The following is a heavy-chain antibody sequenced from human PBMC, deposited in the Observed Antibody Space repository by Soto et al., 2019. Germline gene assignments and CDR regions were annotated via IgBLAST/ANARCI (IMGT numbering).Heavy chain of an antibody. J-gene: IGHJ6*02. CDR2: TYYSGNT. CDR1: GGTINSGGYY. V-gene: IGHV4-31*03. CDR3: ARFPSRAHYFAMAV. Sequence: SETLSLTCSVSGGTINSGGYYWTWIRQHPGRGLECIGYTYYSGNTYYNPSLKSRLTISLDTSENQFSMKLNSVTVADTAVYYCARFPSRAHYFAMAVWGQGTAVTVSS. D-gene: IGHD2-2*01.